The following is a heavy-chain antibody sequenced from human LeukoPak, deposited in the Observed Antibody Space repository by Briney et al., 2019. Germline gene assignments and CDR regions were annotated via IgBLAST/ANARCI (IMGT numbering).Heavy chain of an antibody. D-gene: IGHD6-19*01. Sequence: KPSETLSLTCTVSGGSISSSSYYWGWIRQPPGKGLEWIGSIYYSGSTYYNPSLKSRVTISVDTSKNQFSLKLTSVTAADTAVYYCARWVAGTSRVGFDPWGQGILVTVSS. CDR1: GGSISSSSYY. CDR3: ARWVAGTSRVGFDP. CDR2: IYYSGST. J-gene: IGHJ5*02. V-gene: IGHV4-39*07.